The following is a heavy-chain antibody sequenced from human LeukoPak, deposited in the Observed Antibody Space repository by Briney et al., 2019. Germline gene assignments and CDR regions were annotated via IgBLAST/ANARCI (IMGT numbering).Heavy chain of an antibody. Sequence: QPGGCVRLSCAASVFTFSSYSITWVRQAPGKGLEWVSDISASGGSTHYADSVKGRFTTSRDNSKNTLYLQMNSLRAEDTAVYYCAKDPGVYYYDSSGAFDIWGQGTMVTVSS. J-gene: IGHJ3*02. V-gene: IGHV3-23*01. CDR3: AKDPGVYYYDSSGAFDI. CDR1: VFTFSSYS. D-gene: IGHD3-22*01. CDR2: ISASGGST.